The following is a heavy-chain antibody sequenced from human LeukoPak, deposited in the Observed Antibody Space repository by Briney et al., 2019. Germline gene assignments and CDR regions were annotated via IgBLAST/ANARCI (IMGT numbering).Heavy chain of an antibody. CDR2: IIPIFGTA. Sequence: TVKVSCTASGGTFSSYAISWVRQAPGQGLEWMGGIIPIFGTANYAQKFQGRVTITADESTSTAYMELSSLRSEDTAVYYCARGGIVGATRRAFDIWGQGTMVTVSS. J-gene: IGHJ3*02. D-gene: IGHD1-26*01. CDR1: GGTFSSYA. CDR3: ARGGIVGATRRAFDI. V-gene: IGHV1-69*13.